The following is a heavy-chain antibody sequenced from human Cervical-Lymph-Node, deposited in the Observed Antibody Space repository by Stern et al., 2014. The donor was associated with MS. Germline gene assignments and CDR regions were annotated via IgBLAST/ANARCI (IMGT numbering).Heavy chain of an antibody. Sequence: VQLEESGAEVEKPGASVMVSCKASGYIFTSFGINWVRQAPGQGLEWMGWVSTYNGNTNYAQKFQDRVTMTTDTSTNTAYMELRSLRSDDTAVYFCAREVYGDARRFDSWGQGTQVTVSS. J-gene: IGHJ4*02. CDR2: VSTYNGNT. CDR3: AREVYGDARRFDS. CDR1: GYIFTSFG. D-gene: IGHD4-17*01. V-gene: IGHV1-18*01.